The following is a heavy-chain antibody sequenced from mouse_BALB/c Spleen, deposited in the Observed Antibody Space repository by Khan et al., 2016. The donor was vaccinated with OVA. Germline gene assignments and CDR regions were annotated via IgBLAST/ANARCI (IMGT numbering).Heavy chain of an antibody. V-gene: IGHV2-9*02. CDR2: IWAGGST. Sequence: QVQLQQSGPGLVAPSQSLSITCTVSGFSLTSYGVHWVRQPPGKGLEWLGVIWAGGSTNDNSALMSRLSISKDNSKSAVFLKMNSPQTDDTAMYCCARLEDIWGQGTTLTVSS. CDR1: GFSLTSYG. J-gene: IGHJ2*01. D-gene: IGHD1-3*01. CDR3: ARLEDI.